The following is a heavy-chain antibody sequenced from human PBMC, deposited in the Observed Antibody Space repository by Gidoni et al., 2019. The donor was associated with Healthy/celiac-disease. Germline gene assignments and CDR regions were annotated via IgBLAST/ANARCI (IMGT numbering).Heavy chain of an antibody. J-gene: IGHJ4*02. CDR1: GGSISSYY. CDR3: ARVYSGYDPLDY. CDR2: IYYSGST. V-gene: IGHV4-59*01. D-gene: IGHD5-12*01. Sequence: QVQLQESGPGLVKPSETLSLTCTVSGGSISSYYWSWIRQPPGKGLEWIGYIYYSGSTNYNPSLKSRVTISVDTSKNQFSLKLSSVTAADTAVYYCARVYSGYDPLDYWGQGTLVTVSS.